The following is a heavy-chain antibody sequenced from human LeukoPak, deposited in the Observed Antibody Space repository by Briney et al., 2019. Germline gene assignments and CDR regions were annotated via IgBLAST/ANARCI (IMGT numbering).Heavy chain of an antibody. D-gene: IGHD2-21*01. CDR3: ARAPVTSCRGAYCYPFDY. CDR2: TSSSDAGT. Sequence: GGSLGLSCAASGFPLSSYAMSWVRQAPGKGLEWVSATSSSDAGTYYADSVRGRFTISRDNSKNTLYLQMNSLRLEDAAVYFCARAPVTSCRGAYCYPFDYWGQGTQVTVSS. J-gene: IGHJ4*02. CDR1: GFPLSSYA. V-gene: IGHV3-23*01.